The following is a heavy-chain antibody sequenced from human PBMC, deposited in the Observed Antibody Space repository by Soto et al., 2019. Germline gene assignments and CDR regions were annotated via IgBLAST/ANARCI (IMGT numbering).Heavy chain of an antibody. Sequence: GGSLRLSCAASGFNFNTYWMHWVRQAPGKGLVWVSRINTDGSSIIYVDSVKGRFTISRDNTKNTLYLHMNNLRVEDTAVYYCVRDHPQIVEAGTNRYHFDLWGQGALVTVSS. CDR2: INTDGSSI. J-gene: IGHJ4*02. V-gene: IGHV3-74*01. D-gene: IGHD1-26*01. CDR3: VRDHPQIVEAGTNRYHFDL. CDR1: GFNFNTYW.